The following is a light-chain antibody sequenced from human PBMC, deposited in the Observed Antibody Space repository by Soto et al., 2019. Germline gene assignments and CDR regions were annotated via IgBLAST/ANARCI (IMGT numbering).Light chain of an antibody. V-gene: IGKV3-20*01. Sequence: EIVLTQSPGTLSLSPGERATLSCKASQRVGDIYLAWYQQKSGQAPRLLISGASSRATGVPDRFSGDGSGTDFSLTISRLEPEDFAVYYCHQYDRSPWTVGQGTRVEIK. J-gene: IGKJ1*01. CDR1: QRVGDIY. CDR2: GAS. CDR3: HQYDRSPWT.